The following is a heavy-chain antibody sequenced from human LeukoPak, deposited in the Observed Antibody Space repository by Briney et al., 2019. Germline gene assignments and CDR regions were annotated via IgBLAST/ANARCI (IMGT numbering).Heavy chain of an antibody. D-gene: IGHD3-22*01. J-gene: IGHJ3*02. CDR1: GGSLSGYY. Sequence: SETLSLTCPVSGGSLSGYYWSWIRQPPGKGLEWIGYIYYSGRTKYNPSLKSRVTMSVDTSRNQFSLRLSSVTAADTAVYYCARGGLENGYHSNDGFDIWGQGTMVTVSS. V-gene: IGHV4-59*01. CDR2: IYYSGRT. CDR3: ARGGLENGYHSNDGFDI.